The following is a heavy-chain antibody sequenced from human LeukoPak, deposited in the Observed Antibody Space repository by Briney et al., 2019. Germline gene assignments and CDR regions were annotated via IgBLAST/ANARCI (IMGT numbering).Heavy chain of an antibody. CDR2: IYSGGST. CDR3: ARTTYYYDSSSYFDY. D-gene: IGHD3-22*01. Sequence: GGSLTLSCAASGFTVSSNYMSWVRQAPGKGLEWVSVIYSGGSTYCADSVKGRFTISRDNSKNTLYLQMNSLRAEDTAVYYCARTTYYYDSSSYFDYWGQGTLVTVSS. V-gene: IGHV3-53*01. CDR1: GFTVSSNY. J-gene: IGHJ4*02.